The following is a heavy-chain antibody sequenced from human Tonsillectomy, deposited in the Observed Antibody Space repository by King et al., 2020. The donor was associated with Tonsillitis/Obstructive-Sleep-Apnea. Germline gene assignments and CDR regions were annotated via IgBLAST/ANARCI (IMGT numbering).Heavy chain of an antibody. CDR2: INTNTGNP. V-gene: IGHV7-4-1*02. CDR1: GYTFTNYA. Sequence: QLVQSGSELKKPGASVKVSCKASGYTFTNYAMNWVRQAPGQGLEWMGWINTNTGNPTYAQGFTGQFVFSLDTSPSTAYLQISSLKTEDTAVYYCARGAGDFWSGPINWFDPWGQGTLVTVSS. J-gene: IGHJ5*02. CDR3: ARGAGDFWSGPINWFDP. D-gene: IGHD3-3*01.